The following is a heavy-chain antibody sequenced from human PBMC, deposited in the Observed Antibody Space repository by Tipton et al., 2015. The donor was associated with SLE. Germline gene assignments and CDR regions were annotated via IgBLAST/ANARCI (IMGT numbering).Heavy chain of an antibody. V-gene: IGHV4-59*01. J-gene: IGHJ4*02. CDR3: AREYSSLEY. Sequence: LRLSCTVSGGSIGNYYWSWIRQPPGKGLEWIAYVHYSGATSYNPSLKSRVTITMDTSKNQFYLQMSSVTAADTAVYYCAREYSSLEYWGQGTLVTVSS. CDR2: VHYSGAT. D-gene: IGHD3-3*01. CDR1: GGSIGNYY.